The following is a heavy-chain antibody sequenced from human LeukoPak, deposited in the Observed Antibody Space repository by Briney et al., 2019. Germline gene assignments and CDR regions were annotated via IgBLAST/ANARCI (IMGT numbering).Heavy chain of an antibody. CDR1: GGTFSRYG. Sequence: GASVKVSCKASGGTFSRYGINWVRQAPGQGLEWMGGIIPIFGAANYAQKFQGRVTITADTSTNTACMELGSLRSEDAAVYYCARRRCYSSSCYSFDIWGQGTMVTVSS. V-gene: IGHV1-69*06. J-gene: IGHJ3*02. CDR2: IIPIFGAA. CDR3: ARRRCYSSSCYSFDI. D-gene: IGHD2-2*02.